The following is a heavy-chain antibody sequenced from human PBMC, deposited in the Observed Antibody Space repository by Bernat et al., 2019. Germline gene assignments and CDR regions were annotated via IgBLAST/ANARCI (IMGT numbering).Heavy chain of an antibody. CDR3: ASLSTPQYYYGSGSYLDY. CDR2: ISSSGSTI. V-gene: IGHV3-48*03. D-gene: IGHD3-10*01. Sequence: EVQLVESGGGLVQPGGSLRLSCAASGFTFSSYEMNWVRQAPGKGLEGVSYISSSGSTIYYADSVKARFTISRDNAKNSLYLQMNSLRAEDTAVYYCASLSTPQYYYGSGSYLDYWGQGTLVTVSS. CDR1: GFTFSSYE. J-gene: IGHJ4*02.